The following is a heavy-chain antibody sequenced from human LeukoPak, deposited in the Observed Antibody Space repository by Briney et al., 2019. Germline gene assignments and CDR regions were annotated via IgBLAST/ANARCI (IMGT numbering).Heavy chain of an antibody. D-gene: IGHD3-3*01. Sequence: PSETLSLTCAVYGGSFSGYYWSWIRQPPGKGLEWTGEINHSGSTNYNPSLKSRVTISVDTSKNQFSLKLSSVTAADTAVYYCARGHYDFWSGYLREGMDVWGQGTTVTVSS. CDR1: GGSFSGYY. CDR2: INHSGST. CDR3: ARGHYDFWSGYLREGMDV. J-gene: IGHJ6*02. V-gene: IGHV4-34*01.